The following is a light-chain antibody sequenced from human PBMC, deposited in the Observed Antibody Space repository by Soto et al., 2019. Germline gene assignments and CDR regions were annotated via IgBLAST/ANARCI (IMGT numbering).Light chain of an antibody. CDR3: QYYDSSRSGSTV. CDR2: GNS. J-gene: IGLJ1*01. CDR1: SSNIGAGYD. V-gene: IGLV1-40*01. Sequence: QSVLTQPPSVSGAPGQRVTISCTGSSSNIGAGYDVHWYQQLPGTAPKLLIYGNSNRPSGVPDRFSGPKSGTSASLAITGLQAEDEADYYCQYYDSSRSGSTVFGTGTKLTVL.